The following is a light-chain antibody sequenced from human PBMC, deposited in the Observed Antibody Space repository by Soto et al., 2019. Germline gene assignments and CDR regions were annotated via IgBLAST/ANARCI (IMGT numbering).Light chain of an antibody. CDR1: QSVSSSY. J-gene: IGKJ5*01. Sequence: EIVLTQSPGTLSLSPGERATLSCRASQSVSSSYLAWYQQKPGQAPRLLIYGASSRATGIPDRFGGSGSGTDFTLTISRLEPEEVAVYYWQQYGSSPPITFGQGTRLEIK. CDR2: GAS. V-gene: IGKV3-20*01. CDR3: QQYGSSPPIT.